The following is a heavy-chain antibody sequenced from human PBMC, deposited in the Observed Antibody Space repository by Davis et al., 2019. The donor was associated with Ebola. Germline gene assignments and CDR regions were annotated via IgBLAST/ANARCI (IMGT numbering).Heavy chain of an antibody. Sequence: AASVKVSCKASGYTFTSYYMHWVRQAPGQGLEWMGIINPSGGSTSYAQKFQGRVTMTRDTSTSTVYMELSSLRSEDTAVYYCARREGIDCSGGSCYSIDHYYGMDVWGQGTTVTVSS. CDR1: GYTFTSYY. J-gene: IGHJ6*02. CDR2: INPSGGST. V-gene: IGHV1-46*01. CDR3: ARREGIDCSGGSCYSIDHYYGMDV. D-gene: IGHD2-15*01.